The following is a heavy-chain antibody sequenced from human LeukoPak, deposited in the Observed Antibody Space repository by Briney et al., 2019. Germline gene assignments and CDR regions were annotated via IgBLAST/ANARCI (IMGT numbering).Heavy chain of an antibody. D-gene: IGHD5-24*01. CDR1: GYTFTNNW. J-gene: IGHJ5*02. Sequence: ASVKVSCKAFGYTFTNNWMHWVRQAPGQGPEWMGLISPTGGSTAYAQKFQGRVTLTRDMSTSTDYLELSSLRSEDTAVYYCARDNSVRDEAWWFYPWGQGTLVTVSS. V-gene: IGHV1-46*01. CDR2: ISPTGGST. CDR3: ARDNSVRDEAWWFYP.